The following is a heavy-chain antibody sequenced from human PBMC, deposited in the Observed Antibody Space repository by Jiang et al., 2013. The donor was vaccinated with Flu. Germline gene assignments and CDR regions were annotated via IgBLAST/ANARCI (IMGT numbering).Heavy chain of an antibody. Sequence: LLKPSETLSLTCTVSGDSISSYYWNWIRQPPGKGLEWIGYFYFSGSTNYNPSLKSRVTISVDTSKNQFSLKLSSVTAADTAVYYCAIAYLYYFDYVGPGNPGHRLL. D-gene: IGHD2-15*01. J-gene: IGHJ4*02. CDR3: AIAYLYYFDY. CDR2: FYFSGST. V-gene: IGHV4-59*08. CDR1: GDSISSYY.